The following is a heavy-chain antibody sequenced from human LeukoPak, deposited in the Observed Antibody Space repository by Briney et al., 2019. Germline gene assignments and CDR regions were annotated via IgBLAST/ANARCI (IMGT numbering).Heavy chain of an antibody. CDR1: GGSISSSSYY. J-gene: IGHJ5*02. D-gene: IGHD6-19*01. CDR3: AGNPPSGWYKGWFDP. Sequence: SETLSLTCTVSGGSISSSSYYWGWIRQPPGKGLEWIGYIYYSGSTNYNPSLKSRVTISVDTSKNQFSLKLSSVTAADTAVYYCAGNPPSGWYKGWFDPWGQGALVTVSS. CDR2: IYYSGST. V-gene: IGHV4-61*05.